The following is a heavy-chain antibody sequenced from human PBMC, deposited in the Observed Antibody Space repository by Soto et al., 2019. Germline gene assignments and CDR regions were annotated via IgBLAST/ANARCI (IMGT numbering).Heavy chain of an antibody. CDR2: IIHIGRT. V-gene: IGHV4-34*01. CDR3: VGGRKYYDFWSGYSHPRYCFKY. D-gene: IGHD3-3*01. CDR1: GGSFRRYC. Sequence: SEPLSLTCAVYGGSFRRYCWSWSRQPPGKALEGIGEIIHIGRTNYTPSLNSPVTISVDTSKSPSPLRLGSASAADTPLYYTVGGRKYYDFWSGYSHPRYCFKYWGQGTPGTVSS. J-gene: IGHJ4*01.